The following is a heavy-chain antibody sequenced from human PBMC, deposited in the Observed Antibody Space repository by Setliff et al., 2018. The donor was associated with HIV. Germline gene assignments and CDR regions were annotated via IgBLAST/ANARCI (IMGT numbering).Heavy chain of an antibody. J-gene: IGHJ4*02. CDR2: ISGSGGST. Sequence: GSLRLSCAASGFTFSSYAMSWVRQTPGKGLEWVSGISGSGGSTYDAHSMKGRFTISRDNSKNTLYLQMNSLTAEDTAVYYCARENYYVTEYWGQGTLVTVSS. V-gene: IGHV3-23*01. CDR1: GFTFSSYA. CDR3: ARENYYVTEY. D-gene: IGHD3-10*02.